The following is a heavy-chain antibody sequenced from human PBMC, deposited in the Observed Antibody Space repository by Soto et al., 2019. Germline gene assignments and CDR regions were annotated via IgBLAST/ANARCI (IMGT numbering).Heavy chain of an antibody. CDR3: AKGHYGGGTPLFDY. V-gene: IGHV3-9*01. D-gene: IGHD4-17*01. Sequence: EVQLVESGGGLVQPGRSLRLSCAASGFTFDDYAMHWVRQAPGKGLEWVSGFSWNSGSIGYADSVKGRFTISRDNAKNSLYLQMNSLRAEDTALYYCAKGHYGGGTPLFDYWGQGTLVTVSS. J-gene: IGHJ4*02. CDR2: FSWNSGSI. CDR1: GFTFDDYA.